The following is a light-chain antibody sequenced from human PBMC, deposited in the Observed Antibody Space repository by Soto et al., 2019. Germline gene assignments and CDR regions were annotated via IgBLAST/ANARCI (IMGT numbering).Light chain of an antibody. V-gene: IGKV3-20*01. CDR3: QQYGSSPWT. J-gene: IGKJ1*01. Sequence: EIVLTRSPGTLSLSPGEGATLSCRASQSVSTTYIAWYQQTPGQAPRLLIYGTSNRATGIPDRFSGSGSGTDFTLTISRLEAEDFAVYYCQQYGSSPWTFGQGTKVEFK. CDR1: QSVSTTY. CDR2: GTS.